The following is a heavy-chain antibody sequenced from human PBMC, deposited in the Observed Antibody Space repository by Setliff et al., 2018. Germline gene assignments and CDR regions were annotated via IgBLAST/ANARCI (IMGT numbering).Heavy chain of an antibody. CDR3: VRELRVIVGVGIQGVFDI. V-gene: IGHV3-48*01. J-gene: IGHJ3*02. CDR1: GFTLSSES. D-gene: IGHD3-22*01. CDR2: ISSSSTSI. Sequence: GGSLRLSCAASGFTLSSESMNWVRQAPGKGLEWVSYISSSSTSIYSDSVKDRFTISRDNAKKSLYLQMDSLRAGDTAVYYCVRELRVIVGVGIQGVFDIWGQGTMVTVSS.